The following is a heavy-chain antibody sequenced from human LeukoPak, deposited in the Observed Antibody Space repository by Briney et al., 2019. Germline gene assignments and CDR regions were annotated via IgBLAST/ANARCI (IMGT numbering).Heavy chain of an antibody. CDR1: GYTFTSYY. Sequence: ASVKVSCKASGYTFTSYYMHWVRQAPGQGLEWMGITNPSGGSTSYAQKFQGRVTMTRDTSTSTVYMELSSLRSEDTAVYYCARLGCSGGSCYWFDPWGQGTLVTVSS. V-gene: IGHV1-46*01. D-gene: IGHD2-15*01. CDR2: TNPSGGST. J-gene: IGHJ5*02. CDR3: ARLGCSGGSCYWFDP.